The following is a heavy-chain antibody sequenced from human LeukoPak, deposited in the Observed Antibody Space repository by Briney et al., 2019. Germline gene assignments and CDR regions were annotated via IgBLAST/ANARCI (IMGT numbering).Heavy chain of an antibody. V-gene: IGHV3-21*01. CDR2: ISSGNNYI. J-gene: IGHJ4*02. Sequence: GGSLRLSCAASGFTFSIYNMNWVRQAPGKGLEWVSSISSGNNYIYYADSVKGRFTISRDNAKNSLYLQMNSLRGEDTAVYYCARDRGYCRGTTCYAYYFDSWGQGTLVTVSS. CDR3: ARDRGYCRGTTCYAYYFDS. CDR1: GFTFSIYN. D-gene: IGHD2-2*01.